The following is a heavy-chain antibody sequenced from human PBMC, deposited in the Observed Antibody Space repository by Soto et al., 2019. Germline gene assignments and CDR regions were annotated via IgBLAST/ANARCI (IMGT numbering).Heavy chain of an antibody. CDR2: GGSGGSR. D-gene: IGHD3-10*01. J-gene: IGHJ6*03. V-gene: IGHV3-23*01. CDR3: VKFRGSANTYYYMDV. CDR1: GFTFSTYG. Sequence: DVQLLESGGGLVQWGGSLRLSCVTSGFTFSTYGMPWVRQAPGKGLEWVSHGGSGGSRYYEESVKGRFAISRHNSKNTLSLEMNSLRAEDTATYYCVKFRGSANTYYYMDVWGKGTTVTVSS.